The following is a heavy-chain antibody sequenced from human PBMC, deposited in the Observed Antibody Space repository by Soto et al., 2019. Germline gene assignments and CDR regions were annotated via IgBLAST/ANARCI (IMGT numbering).Heavy chain of an antibody. CDR1: GGSVNNANYF. CDR3: ARDAVYGGSRGGMDV. V-gene: IGHV4-31*03. CDR2: IYYSGST. Sequence: QVRLEESGPGLVKPSETLSLICSVSGGSVNNANYFWNWIRHHPENGLEWIGYIYYSGSTRYNPSFKTRATLSIDTSKNQFSLRLNSVTVADTAVYFSARDAVYGGSRGGMDVWGRGTTVTVSS. J-gene: IGHJ6*02. D-gene: IGHD4-17*01.